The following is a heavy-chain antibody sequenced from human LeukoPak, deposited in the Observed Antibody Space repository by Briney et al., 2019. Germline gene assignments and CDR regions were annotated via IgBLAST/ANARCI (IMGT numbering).Heavy chain of an antibody. CDR1: GCTFIDYW. CDR3: ARDRDGGVGTIDY. Sequence: ASVKVSCKASGCTFIDYWIHSVRQAPGRGLDWMGRININSGGINYAQKFQGRVTMTRATSISTAYMELSRLRFHDTAVYYCARDRDGGVGTIDYWGQGTLVPVSS. J-gene: IGHJ4*02. D-gene: IGHD3-3*01. CDR2: ININSGGI. V-gene: IGHV1-2*06.